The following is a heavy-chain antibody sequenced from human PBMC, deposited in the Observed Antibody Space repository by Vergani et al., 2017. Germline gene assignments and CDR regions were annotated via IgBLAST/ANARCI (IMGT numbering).Heavy chain of an antibody. Sequence: QVQLVESGGGVVQPGRSLRLSCAASGFTFSSYGMHWVRQAPGKGLEWVAVISYDGSNKYYADSVKGRFTISRDNSKNTLYLQMNSLRAEDTAVYYCAKLGGFITTADAFDIWGQGTMVTVSS. CDR3: AKLGGFITTADAFDI. CDR1: GFTFSSYG. V-gene: IGHV3-30*18. D-gene: IGHD3-22*01. CDR2: ISYDGSNK. J-gene: IGHJ3*02.